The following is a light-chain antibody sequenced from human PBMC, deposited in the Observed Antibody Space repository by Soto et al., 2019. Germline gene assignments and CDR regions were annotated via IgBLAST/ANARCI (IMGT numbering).Light chain of an antibody. CDR2: EVS. J-gene: IGLJ2*01. CDR3: CSYAGSSPVV. Sequence: QSVLTQPASVSGSPGQSITISCTGTSSDVGSYNLVSWYQHHPGKAPKLMIYEVSKPTSGVSNRFSASNSGNTASLTISGLQADEEADYYCCSYAGSSPVVFGGGTKLTVL. V-gene: IGLV2-23*02. CDR1: SSDVGSYNL.